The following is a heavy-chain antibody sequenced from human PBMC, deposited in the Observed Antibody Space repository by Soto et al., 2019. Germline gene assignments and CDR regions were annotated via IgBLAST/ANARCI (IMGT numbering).Heavy chain of an antibody. CDR2: IIPIFGTA. Sequence: QVQLVQSGAEVKKPGSSVKVSCKVSGGTFSSYAISWVRQAPGQGLEWMGGIIPIFGTANYAQKFQGRVTITADESTSTAYMELSSLRSEDTAVYYCARDRDGDDPTGYYGMDVWGQGTTVTVSS. CDR3: ARDRDGDDPTGYYGMDV. J-gene: IGHJ6*02. D-gene: IGHD4-17*01. CDR1: GGTFSSYA. V-gene: IGHV1-69*12.